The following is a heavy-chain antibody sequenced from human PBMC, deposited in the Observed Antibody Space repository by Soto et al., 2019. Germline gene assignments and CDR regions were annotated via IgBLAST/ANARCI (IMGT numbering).Heavy chain of an antibody. Sequence: NPSETLSHTCADDDRSFSGYYWSWIRQPPGKGLEWIGEINHSGSTNYNPSLKSRVTISVDTSKNQFSLKLSSVTAADTAVYYCARGRLDGAWRNRNWFDPCGQGTLVTVSS. J-gene: IGHJ5*02. CDR2: INHSGST. D-gene: IGHD3-3*01. CDR3: ARGRLDGAWRNRNWFDP. V-gene: IGHV4-34*01. CDR1: DRSFSGYY.